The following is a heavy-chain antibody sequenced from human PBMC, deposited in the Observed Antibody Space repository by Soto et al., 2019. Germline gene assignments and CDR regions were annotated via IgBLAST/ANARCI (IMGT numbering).Heavy chain of an antibody. CDR3: ARDRIFGHNGRYYYYGMDV. CDR2: INSDGSST. Sequence: GESLKISCAASGFTFSSYWMHWVRQAPGKGLVWVSRINSDGSSTSYADSVKGRFTISRDNAKNTLYLQMNSLRAEDTAVYYCARDRIFGHNGRYYYYGMDVWGQGTTVTVSS. CDR1: GFTFSSYW. D-gene: IGHD3-16*01. V-gene: IGHV3-74*01. J-gene: IGHJ6*02.